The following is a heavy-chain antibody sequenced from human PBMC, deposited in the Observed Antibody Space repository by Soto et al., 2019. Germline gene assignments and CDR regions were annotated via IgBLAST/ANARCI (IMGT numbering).Heavy chain of an antibody. V-gene: IGHV1-58*01. D-gene: IGHD1-26*01. J-gene: IGHJ4*02. CDR1: GFTCADSS. Sequence: SVKVSCKASGFTCADSSVQWVRQARGQRLEWIGRIIGDSGNTKSAEKFTERVSTSWGMSTSTAFMELRSLSSDDTAVYYCATANNTSPFDYWSLGTLVTVSS. CDR2: IIGDSGNT. CDR3: ATANNTSPFDY.